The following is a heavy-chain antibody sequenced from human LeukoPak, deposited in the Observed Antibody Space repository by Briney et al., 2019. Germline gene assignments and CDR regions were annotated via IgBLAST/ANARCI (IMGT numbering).Heavy chain of an antibody. CDR1: GFTLSTNA. V-gene: IGHV3-23*01. Sequence: PGGSLRLSCLTSGFTLSTNAMSWVRQAPGKGLEWISGISGSGASTYYADSVKGRFTISRDNAKNSLYLQMNSLRAEDTAVYYCARDFDDAYSDYWGQGTLVTVSS. D-gene: IGHD2-21*01. J-gene: IGHJ4*02. CDR2: ISGSGAST. CDR3: ARDFDDAYSDY.